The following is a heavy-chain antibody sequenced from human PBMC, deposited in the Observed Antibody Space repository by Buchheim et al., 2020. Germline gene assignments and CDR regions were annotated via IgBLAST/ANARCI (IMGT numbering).Heavy chain of an antibody. CDR2: ISYSGST. Sequence: QVQLQESGPGLVKPSETLSLTCTVSGGSISSYSWSWIRQPPGKGLEWIGYISYSGSTNYNPSLKSRVTISVDTSKHQFSLPLSSVTAADTAVYYCARHDVDYYDSSGYYNYWGQGTL. J-gene: IGHJ4*02. CDR3: ARHDVDYYDSSGYYNY. V-gene: IGHV4-59*08. CDR1: GGSISSYS. D-gene: IGHD3-22*01.